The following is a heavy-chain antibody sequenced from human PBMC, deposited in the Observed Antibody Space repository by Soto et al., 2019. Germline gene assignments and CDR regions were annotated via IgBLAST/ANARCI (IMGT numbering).Heavy chain of an antibody. CDR2: ISYDGSNK. J-gene: IGHJ5*02. V-gene: IGHV3-30-3*01. D-gene: IGHD2-2*01. CDR3: ARDTDITPDHQSWFDP. CDR1: GFTFSSYA. Sequence: QVQLVESGGGVVQPGRSLRLSCAASGFTFSSYAMHWVRQAPGKGLEWVAVISYDGSNKYYADSVKGRFTISRDNSKNTLYLQMNSLRAEDTAVYYCARDTDITPDHQSWFDPCGQGTLVTVAS.